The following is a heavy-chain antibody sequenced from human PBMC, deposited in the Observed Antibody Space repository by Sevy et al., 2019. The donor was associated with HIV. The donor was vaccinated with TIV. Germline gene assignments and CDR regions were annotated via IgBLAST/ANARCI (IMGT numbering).Heavy chain of an antibody. CDR3: ARGPFQLRSSHNWFDP. CDR2: ISSSSSYI. J-gene: IGHJ5*02. V-gene: IGHV3-21*01. D-gene: IGHD2-2*01. Sequence: GGSLRLSCAASGFTFSSYSMNWVRQAPGKGLEWVSSISSSSSYIYYADSVKGRFTISRDNAKNSLYLQMNSLRAEDTAVYYCARGPFQLRSSHNWFDPWGQGTLVTVSS. CDR1: GFTFSSYS.